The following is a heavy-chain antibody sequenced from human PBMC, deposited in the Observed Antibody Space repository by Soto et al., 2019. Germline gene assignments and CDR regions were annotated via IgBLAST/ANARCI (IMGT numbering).Heavy chain of an antibody. CDR3: ARGPGVVGDYIWGSYRPYYYYYYMDV. CDR2: IKQDGSEK. Sequence: GGSLRLSCAASGFTFSSYWMSWVRQAPGKGLEWVANIKQDGSEKYYVDSVKGRFTISRDNAKNSLYLQMNSLRAEDTAVYYCARGPGVVGDYIWGSYRPYYYYYYMDVWGKGTTVTVSS. CDR1: GFTFSSYW. V-gene: IGHV3-7*01. J-gene: IGHJ6*03. D-gene: IGHD3-16*02.